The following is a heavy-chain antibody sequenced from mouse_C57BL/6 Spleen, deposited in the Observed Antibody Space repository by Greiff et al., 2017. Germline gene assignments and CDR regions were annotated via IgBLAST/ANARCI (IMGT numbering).Heavy chain of an antibody. D-gene: IGHD2-3*01. CDR3: ARCGDGYTSYWYFDV. CDR2: IDPSDSET. J-gene: IGHJ1*03. Sequence: QVQLQQPGAELVRPGSSVKLSCKASGYTFTSYWMHWVKQRPIQGLEWIGNIDPSDSETHYNQKFKDKATLTVDKSSSTAYMQLSSLTSEDSAVYYCARCGDGYTSYWYFDVWGTGTTVTVSS. V-gene: IGHV1-52*01. CDR1: GYTFTSYW.